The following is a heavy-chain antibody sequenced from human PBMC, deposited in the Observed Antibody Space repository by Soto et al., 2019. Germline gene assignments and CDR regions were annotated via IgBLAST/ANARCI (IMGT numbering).Heavy chain of an antibody. J-gene: IGHJ6*02. D-gene: IGHD6-13*01. CDR2: ISGSGGST. CDR1: GFTFSSYA. V-gene: IGHV3-23*01. Sequence: PGGSLRLSCAASGFTFSSYAMSWVRQAPGKGLEWVSAISGSGGSTYYADSVKGRFTISRDNSKNTLYLQMNSLRAEDTAVYYCAKTSGSSWYGYGMDVWGQGTTVTVSS. CDR3: AKTSGSSWYGYGMDV.